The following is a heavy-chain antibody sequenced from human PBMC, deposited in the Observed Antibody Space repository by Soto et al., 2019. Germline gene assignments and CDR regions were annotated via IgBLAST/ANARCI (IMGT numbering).Heavy chain of an antibody. CDR1: GDSVSSNSAA. D-gene: IGHD3-22*01. V-gene: IGHV6-1*01. CDR2: TYYRSKWYN. CDR3: ARGMIVVVTSPGSASNYYYGMDV. J-gene: IGHJ6*02. Sequence: SQTLSLTCAISGDSVSSNSAAWNWIRQSPSRGLEWLGRTYYRSKWYNDYAVSVKSRITINPDTSKNQFSLQLNSVTPEDTAVYYCARGMIVVVTSPGSASNYYYGMDVWGQGTTVTVSS.